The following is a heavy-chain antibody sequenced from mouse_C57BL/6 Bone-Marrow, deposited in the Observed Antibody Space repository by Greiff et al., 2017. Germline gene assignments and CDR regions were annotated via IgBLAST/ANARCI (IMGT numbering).Heavy chain of an antibody. CDR3: ARIYYDYDWFAY. D-gene: IGHD2-4*01. CDR2: LWTGGGT. CDR1: GFSLTSYA. V-gene: IGHV2-9-1*01. Sequence: QVQLKESGPGLVAPSQSLSITCTVSGFSLTSYAISWVRQPPGKGLEWLGVLWTGGGTNYNSALKSRLSISKDNSKSQVFLKMNSLQTDDTARYYCARIYYDYDWFAYWGQGTLVTVSA. J-gene: IGHJ3*01.